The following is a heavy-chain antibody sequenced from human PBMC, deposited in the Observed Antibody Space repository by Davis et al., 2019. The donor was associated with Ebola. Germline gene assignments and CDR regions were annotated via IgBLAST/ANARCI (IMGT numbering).Heavy chain of an antibody. CDR3: ARGYCSGGSCWSFH. D-gene: IGHD2-15*01. CDR2: IYYSGST. V-gene: IGHV4-30-4*01. CDR1: GGSISSGDYY. J-gene: IGHJ4*02. Sequence: MPSETLSLTCTVSGGSISSGDYYWSWIRQPPGKGLEWIGYIYYSGSTYYNPSLKSRVTISLATSKKQSSLNLSSVTAADTAVYYCARGYCSGGSCWSFHWGQGTLVTVSS.